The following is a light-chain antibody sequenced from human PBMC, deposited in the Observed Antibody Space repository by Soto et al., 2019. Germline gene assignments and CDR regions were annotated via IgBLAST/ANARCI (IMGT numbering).Light chain of an antibody. CDR1: QSVSSY. V-gene: IGKV3-11*01. J-gene: IGKJ1*01. CDR3: QQRSNWPST. CDR2: DAS. Sequence: EIVLTQSPATLSLSPGERATLSCRASQSVSSYLAWYQQKPGQAPRLLIYDASNRATGIPARFSGSGSGTDFTLPISSLEPEDFAVYYCQQRSNWPSTFGQGTKVEIK.